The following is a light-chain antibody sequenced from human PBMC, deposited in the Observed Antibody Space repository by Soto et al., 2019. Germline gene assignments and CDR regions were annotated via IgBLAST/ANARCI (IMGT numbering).Light chain of an antibody. CDR2: AAS. J-gene: IGKJ1*01. V-gene: IGKV1-39*01. CDR1: QSISSY. CDR3: QHYNSYSEA. Sequence: DIQMTQSPSSLSASVGDRVTMTCRASQSISSYLNWYQQKPGKAPKLLIYAASGLQSGVPSRFSGSGSGTEFTLTISGLQPDNFATYYCQHYNSYSEAFGQGTKV.